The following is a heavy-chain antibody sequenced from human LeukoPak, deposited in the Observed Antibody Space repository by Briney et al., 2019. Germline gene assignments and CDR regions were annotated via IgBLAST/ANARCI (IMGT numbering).Heavy chain of an antibody. V-gene: IGHV4-59*08. D-gene: IGHD3-10*01. CDR1: GGSLSSYY. CDR3: ARQLWFGELIGPEKEYYFDY. J-gene: IGHJ4*02. CDR2: IYYSGST. Sequence: SETLSLTCTVSGGSLSSYYWSWIQQPPRKELAGIGYIYYSGSTNHTPSLKSPVTISVDTSKNRFSLKLSSVTAADPAVYYCARQLWFGELIGPEKEYYFDYWGQGTLVTVSS.